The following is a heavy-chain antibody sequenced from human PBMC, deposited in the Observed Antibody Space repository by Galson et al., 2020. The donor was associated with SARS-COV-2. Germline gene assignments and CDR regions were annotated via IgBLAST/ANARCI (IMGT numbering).Heavy chain of an antibody. J-gene: IGHJ3*02. D-gene: IGHD4-17*01. V-gene: IGHV3-30-3*01. CDR1: GFTFSSYA. CDR3: ARDLAYGGNPRYAFDI. CDR2: ISYDGSNK. Sequence: GESLKICCAASGFTFSSYAMHWVRQAPGKGLEWVSVISYDGSNKYYADSVRGRFTISRDNSKNTLYLQMNSLGAEDTAVYYCARDLAYGGNPRYAFDIWGQGTMVTVSS.